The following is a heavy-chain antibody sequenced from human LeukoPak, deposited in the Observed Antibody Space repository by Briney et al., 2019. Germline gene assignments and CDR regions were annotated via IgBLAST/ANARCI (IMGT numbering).Heavy chain of an antibody. Sequence: GESPKISCKNSGYRFSNYWIGWVRQLHGKGLEWMGIIYPDDSDTRYSPSFQGQVTISADKSISTAYLQWSSLKASDTAMYYCARHKAERGSSGYDWGALDVWGPGTMITVSS. J-gene: IGHJ3*01. V-gene: IGHV5-51*01. D-gene: IGHD5-12*01. CDR2: IYPDDSDT. CDR3: ARHKAERGSSGYDWGALDV. CDR1: GYRFSNYW.